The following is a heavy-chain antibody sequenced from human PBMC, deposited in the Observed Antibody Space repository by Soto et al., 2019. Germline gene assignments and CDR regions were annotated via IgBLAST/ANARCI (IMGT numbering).Heavy chain of an antibody. CDR1: GFTFSGFD. J-gene: IGHJ4*02. V-gene: IGHV3-13*01. Sequence: GGSLRLSCEASGFTFSGFDMHWVRQPTGKGLEWVSSIGTAGDTYYAVSVKGRFTISRDNAKNSLSPQMNSLRAGDMAVYFCAKSQEIGTHFFDSWGQGTQVTVSS. CDR3: AKSQEIGTHFFDS. D-gene: IGHD6-13*01. CDR2: IGTAGDT.